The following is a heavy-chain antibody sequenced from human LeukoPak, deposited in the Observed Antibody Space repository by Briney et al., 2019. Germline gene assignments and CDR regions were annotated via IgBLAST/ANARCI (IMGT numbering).Heavy chain of an antibody. CDR2: IIPILGIA. CDR1: GGTFSSYA. Sequence: SVKVSCKASGGTFSSYAISWVRQAPGQGLEWMGRIIPILGIANYAQKFQGRVTITADKSTSTAYMELSSLRSEDTAVYYCAKDFSGGWGVRHAFDIWGQGTVVTVSS. D-gene: IGHD3-10*01. V-gene: IGHV1-69*04. CDR3: AKDFSGGWGVRHAFDI. J-gene: IGHJ3*02.